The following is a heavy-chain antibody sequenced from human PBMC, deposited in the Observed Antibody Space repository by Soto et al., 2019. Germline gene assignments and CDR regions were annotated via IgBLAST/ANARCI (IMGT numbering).Heavy chain of an antibody. Sequence: QVQLQESGPGLVKPSETLSLTCSVSGGAVISGSYYWSWIRQAPEKGLEWIGYSYYTGGTKYNPSLPSRVTISADTSRNHFSLKLTSVTAADTAVYYCARVEVGLEYWGQGVLVTVSS. D-gene: IGHD2-2*01. CDR3: ARVEVGLEY. CDR1: GGAVISGSYY. J-gene: IGHJ4*02. V-gene: IGHV4-61*03. CDR2: SYYTGGT.